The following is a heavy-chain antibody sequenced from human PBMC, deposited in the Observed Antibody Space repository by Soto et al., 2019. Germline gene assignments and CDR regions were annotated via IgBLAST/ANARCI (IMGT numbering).Heavy chain of an antibody. V-gene: IGHV4-59*08. CDR2: IYYSGST. CDR1: GDFITNHY. D-gene: IGHD2-21*01. J-gene: IGHJ5*02. Sequence: PSETLSLTCTVSGDFITNHYWCWIRQPPGKALEWIGYIYYSGSTNYNPSPKSRVTISVDTSNNQLSLKLSSVTAADTAVYYCATLPPRIVVSLLPIPTWGQGILVTVSS. CDR3: ATLPPRIVVSLLPIPT.